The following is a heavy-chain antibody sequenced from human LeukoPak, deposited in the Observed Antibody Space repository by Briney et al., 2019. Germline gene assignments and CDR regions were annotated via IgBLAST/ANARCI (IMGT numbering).Heavy chain of an antibody. D-gene: IGHD3-22*01. CDR3: ATGPERYYDSSGYYDFDY. V-gene: IGHV3-53*01. CDR2: TYSGGST. CDR1: GFTVSSNY. J-gene: IGHJ4*02. Sequence: PGGSLRLSCAASGFTVSSNYMSWVRQAPGKGLEWVSVTYSGGSTYYADSVKGRFTISRDNSKNTLYLQMNSLRAEDTAVYYCATGPERYYDSSGYYDFDYWGQGTLVTVSS.